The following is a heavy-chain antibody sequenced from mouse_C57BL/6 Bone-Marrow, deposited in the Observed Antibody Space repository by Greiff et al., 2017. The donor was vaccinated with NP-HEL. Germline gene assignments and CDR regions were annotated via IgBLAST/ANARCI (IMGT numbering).Heavy chain of an antibody. D-gene: IGHD1-1*01. Sequence: VKLVESDAELVKPGASVKISCKVSGYTFTDHTIHWMKQRPEQGLEWIGYIYPRDGSTKYNEKFKGKATLTADKSSSTAYMQLNSLTSEDSAVYFCARLSDYYGSSYHFLAYWGQGTLVTVSA. CDR1: GYTFTDHT. V-gene: IGHV1-78*01. J-gene: IGHJ3*01. CDR3: ARLSDYYGSSYHFLAY. CDR2: IYPRDGST.